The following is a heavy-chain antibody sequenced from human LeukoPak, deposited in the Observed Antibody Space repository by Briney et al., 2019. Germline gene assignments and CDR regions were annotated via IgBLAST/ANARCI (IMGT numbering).Heavy chain of an antibody. V-gene: IGHV3-23*01. CDR3: AKKVYYDSSGYIDY. J-gene: IGHJ4*02. CDR1: GFTFSSYA. CDR2: ISGSGGST. Sequence: AGGSLRLSCAASGFTFSSYAMSWVRQAPGKGLEWVSAISGSGGSTYYADSVKGRFTNSRDTAKNPLYLQMNSLRAEDTAVYYCAKKVYYDSSGYIDYWGQGTLVTVSS. D-gene: IGHD3-22*01.